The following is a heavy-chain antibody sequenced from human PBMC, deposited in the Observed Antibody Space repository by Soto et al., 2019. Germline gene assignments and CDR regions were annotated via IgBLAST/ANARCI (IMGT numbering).Heavy chain of an antibody. CDR1: GGSIRSYY. Sequence: QVQLQQSGPGLVKPSETLSLTCTVSGGSIRSYYWSWIRQPAGKALEWIGLIYTSGTTNYNPSLMSRVTFLLDTSRNQFSLDLSSVTDADTAVYYCAREGSSGFGMAVWGQGTTVTVSS. CDR2: IYTSGTT. CDR3: AREGSSGFGMAV. J-gene: IGHJ6*02. V-gene: IGHV4-4*07. D-gene: IGHD6-25*01.